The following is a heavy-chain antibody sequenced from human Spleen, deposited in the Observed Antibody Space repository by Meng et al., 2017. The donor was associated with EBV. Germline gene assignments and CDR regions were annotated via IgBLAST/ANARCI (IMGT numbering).Heavy chain of an antibody. D-gene: IGHD4-17*01. CDR3: ARGSGDYLKLDCFDP. CDR1: GGSFSGYY. Sequence: VQLQQWGAGLLKASETLSLTCAVDGGSFSGYYWSWIRQSPGKGLQWIGEINHSGNTIYNPSLKSRVTISVDTSKLQFSLNLTSVTAADTAVYYCARGSGDYLKLDCFDPWGQGTLVTVSS. J-gene: IGHJ5*02. V-gene: IGHV4-34*01. CDR2: INHSGNT.